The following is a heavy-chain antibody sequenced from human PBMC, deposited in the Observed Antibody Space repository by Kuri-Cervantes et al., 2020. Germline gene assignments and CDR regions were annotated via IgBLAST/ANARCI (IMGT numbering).Heavy chain of an antibody. CDR2: ISAYNGDT. Sequence: ASVKVSCKASGYTFTSYGISWVRQAPGQGLEWMGWISAYNGDTNHAQKLQGRVTMTTDTSTSTAYMELRSLRSDDTAVYYCARDLVPAARSPVAEAYWGQGTLVTVSS. CDR3: ARDLVPAARSPVAEAY. CDR1: GYTFTSYG. V-gene: IGHV1-18*01. J-gene: IGHJ4*02. D-gene: IGHD2-2*01.